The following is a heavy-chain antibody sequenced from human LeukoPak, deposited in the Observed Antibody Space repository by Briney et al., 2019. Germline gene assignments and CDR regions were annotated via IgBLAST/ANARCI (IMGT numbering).Heavy chain of an antibody. CDR3: ARDRGTSSPYFYYYLDV. Sequence: PGGSLRLSCAASGFTFSSYAMHWVRQAPGKGLEWVSSISDSSSYIYYADSVKGRFTISRDNARNSLYLQMNSLRAEDTAVYYCARDRGTSSPYFYYYLDVWGKGTTVTVSS. V-gene: IGHV3-21*01. CDR1: GFTFSSYA. J-gene: IGHJ6*03. CDR2: ISDSSSYI. D-gene: IGHD6-6*01.